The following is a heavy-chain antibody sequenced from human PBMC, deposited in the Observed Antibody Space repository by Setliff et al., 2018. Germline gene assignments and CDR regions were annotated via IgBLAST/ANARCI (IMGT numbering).Heavy chain of an antibody. CDR1: GGSISSGTYY. CDR3: ARDNTMVGATDY. V-gene: IGHV4-61*02. CDR2: LHTSGSI. D-gene: IGHD1-26*01. J-gene: IGHJ4*02. Sequence: SETLSLTFTVSGGSISSGTYYWSWIRQPAGKGLEWIGRLHTSGSIDYNPSLKSRVTISVDTSKNQFSLRLRSVTAADTAVYFCARDNTMVGATDYWGLGTLVTVSS.